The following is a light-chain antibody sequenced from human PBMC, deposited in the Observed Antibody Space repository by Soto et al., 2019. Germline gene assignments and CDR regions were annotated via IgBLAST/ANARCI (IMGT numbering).Light chain of an antibody. Sequence: EIVLKQSPGTLSLSPGDRSTLSCRASQSVSRSYLGWYQQKPGXXPRLLMYGDSIRAAVVPDRFSGSGSGTEFTLTISRLEHEDFTVYYCHHYETFGQGTKVDIK. CDR3: HHYET. CDR2: GDS. J-gene: IGKJ1*01. CDR1: QSVSRSY. V-gene: IGKV3-20*01.